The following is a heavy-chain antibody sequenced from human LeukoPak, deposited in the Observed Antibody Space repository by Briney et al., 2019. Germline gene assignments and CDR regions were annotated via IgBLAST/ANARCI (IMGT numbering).Heavy chain of an antibody. CDR2: IYYSGST. D-gene: IGHD6-6*01. J-gene: IGHJ6*03. CDR3: ARAWVVPRDYYYMDV. Sequence: SETLSLTCTVSGGSISSYYWSWIREPPGKGLEWIGYIYYSGSTNYNPSLKSRVTISVDTSKNQFSLKLSSVTAADTAVYYCARAWVVPRDYYYMDVWGKGTTVTVSS. CDR1: GGSISSYY. V-gene: IGHV4-59*01.